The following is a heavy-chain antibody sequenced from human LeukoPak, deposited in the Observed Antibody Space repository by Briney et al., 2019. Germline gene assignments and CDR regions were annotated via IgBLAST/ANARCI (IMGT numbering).Heavy chain of an antibody. V-gene: IGHV1-18*01. CDR2: ISAYNGNT. D-gene: IGHD6-13*01. J-gene: IGHJ6*02. CDR1: GYTFTSYG. Sequence: GASVKVSCKASGYTFTSYGISWVRQAPGQGLEWMGWISAYNGNTNYAQKLQGRVTMTTDTSTSTAYMELRSLRSDDTAVYYCARDRPRRAAAGDYYYGMDVWGQGTTVTVSS. CDR3: ARDRPRRAAAGDYYYGMDV.